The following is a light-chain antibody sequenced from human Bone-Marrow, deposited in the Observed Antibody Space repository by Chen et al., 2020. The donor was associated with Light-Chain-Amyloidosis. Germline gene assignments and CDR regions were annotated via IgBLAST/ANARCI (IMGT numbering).Light chain of an antibody. CDR3: QQYGTSPLT. Sequence: EIVLTQSPGTLSLSPGEGANIACRASQTISSNYLTWYQQKFGQAPRLLIYGSSSRAPGSPDRFTGSGSGTDFTLTIDRLEPEDFAMYYCQQYGTSPLTFGGGTKVESK. V-gene: IGKV3-20*01. CDR2: GSS. J-gene: IGKJ4*01. CDR1: QTISSNY.